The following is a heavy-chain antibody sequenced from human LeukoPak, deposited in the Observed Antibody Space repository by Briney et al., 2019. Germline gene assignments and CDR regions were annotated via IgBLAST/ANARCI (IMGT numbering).Heavy chain of an antibody. CDR2: INHSGST. CDR3: ARGGGSYYEDY. Sequence: SETLSLTCAVSGGSFSGYYWSWIRQPPGKGLEWIGEINHSGSTNYNPSLKSRVTISVDTSKNQFSLKLSSVTAADTAVYYCARGGGSYYEDYWGQGTLVTVSS. CDR1: GGSFSGYY. V-gene: IGHV4-34*01. D-gene: IGHD3-10*01. J-gene: IGHJ4*02.